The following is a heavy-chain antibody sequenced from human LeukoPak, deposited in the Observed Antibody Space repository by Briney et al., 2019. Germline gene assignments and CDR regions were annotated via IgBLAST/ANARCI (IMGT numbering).Heavy chain of an antibody. D-gene: IGHD6-13*01. V-gene: IGHV4-39*07. Sequence: PSETLSLTCTVSGGSISSSSYYWGWIRQPPGKGVEWIGSIYYSGSTYYNPSLKSRVTISVDTSKNQFSLKLSSVTAADTAVYYCARDRYSSSWYVYWYFDLWGRGTLVTVSS. J-gene: IGHJ2*01. CDR1: GGSISSSSYY. CDR3: ARDRYSSSWYVYWYFDL. CDR2: IYYSGST.